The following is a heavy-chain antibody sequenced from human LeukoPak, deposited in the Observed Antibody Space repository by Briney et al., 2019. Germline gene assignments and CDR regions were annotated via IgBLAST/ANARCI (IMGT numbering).Heavy chain of an antibody. CDR1: GFTFSIYE. J-gene: IGHJ4*02. CDR3: AKAGDYYNSGSPVDC. CDR2: ISSSGSTI. V-gene: IGHV3-48*03. D-gene: IGHD3-10*01. Sequence: PGGSLRLSCAASGFTFSIYEMNWVRQAPGKGLEWVSYISSSGSTIYYADSVKGRFTISRNNAKNSLYLQMNSLRAADTAVYYCAKAGDYYNSGSPVDCWGQGTLVTVSS.